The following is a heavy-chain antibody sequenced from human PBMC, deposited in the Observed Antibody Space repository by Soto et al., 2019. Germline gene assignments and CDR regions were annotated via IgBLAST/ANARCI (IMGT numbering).Heavy chain of an antibody. Sequence: QVQLVESGGGVVQPGRSLRLSCAASGFTFSSYGMHWVRQAPGKGLEWVAVIWYDGSNKYYADSVKGRFTISRDNSKNTLYQQMNSLRAEDTAVYYCARGEWNWGSNYGMDVWGQGTTLTVSS. CDR3: ARGEWNWGSNYGMDV. CDR1: GFTFSSYG. CDR2: IWYDGSNK. J-gene: IGHJ6*02. D-gene: IGHD7-27*01. V-gene: IGHV3-33*01.